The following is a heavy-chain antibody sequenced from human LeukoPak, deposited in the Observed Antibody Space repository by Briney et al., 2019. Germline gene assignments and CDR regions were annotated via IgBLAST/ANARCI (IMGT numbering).Heavy chain of an antibody. CDR1: GYTFTSYA. J-gene: IGHJ3*02. Sequence: ASVKVSCKASGYTFTSYAMHWVRQAPGQRLEWMGWINAGNGNTKYSQKFQDRVTITRDTSASTAYMELSSLRSEDTAVYYCARVGYYDSSAIIVGAFDIWGQGTMVTVSS. CDR2: INAGNGNT. V-gene: IGHV1-3*01. D-gene: IGHD3-22*01. CDR3: ARVGYYDSSAIIVGAFDI.